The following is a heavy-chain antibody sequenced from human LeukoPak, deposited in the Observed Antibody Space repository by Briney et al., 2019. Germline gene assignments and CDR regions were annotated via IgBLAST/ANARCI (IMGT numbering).Heavy chain of an antibody. V-gene: IGHV4-4*07. Sequence: SETLSLTCTVSVGSLSSYYWSWIRQPAGKGLEWIGRIYTSGSTNYNPSLKSRVTMSVDTSKNQFSLKLSSVTAADTAVYYCASAPQSYYYYMDVWGKGTTVTISS. CDR3: ASAPQSYYYYMDV. CDR2: IYTSGST. CDR1: VGSLSSYY. J-gene: IGHJ6*03.